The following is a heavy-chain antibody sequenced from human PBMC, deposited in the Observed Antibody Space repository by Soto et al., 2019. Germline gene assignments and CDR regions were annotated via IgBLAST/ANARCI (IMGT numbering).Heavy chain of an antibody. CDR1: GGSISSGDYY. Sequence: SETLSLTCTVSGGSISSGDYYWSWIRQPPGKGLEWIGYIYYSGSTYYNPSLKSRVNISVDTSKNQFSLKLSSVTAADTAVYYCAISGYYYDSSGSRAQFDYWGQGTLVSV. CDR3: AISGYYYDSSGSRAQFDY. J-gene: IGHJ4*02. CDR2: IYYSGST. D-gene: IGHD3-22*01. V-gene: IGHV4-31*03.